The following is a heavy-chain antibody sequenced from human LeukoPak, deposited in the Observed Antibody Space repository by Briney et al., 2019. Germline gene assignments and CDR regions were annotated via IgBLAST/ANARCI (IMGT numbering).Heavy chain of an antibody. Sequence: SETLSLTCTVSGGSISSYYWSWIRQPPGKGLEWIGYIYYSGSTKYNPSLKSRVTISVDTSKNQFSLKLSSVTAADTAVYYCARYRGKTTVSSLDWFDPWGQGTQVTVSS. CDR2: IYYSGST. CDR3: ARYRGKTTVSSLDWFDP. D-gene: IGHD4-11*01. V-gene: IGHV4-59*01. J-gene: IGHJ5*02. CDR1: GGSISSYY.